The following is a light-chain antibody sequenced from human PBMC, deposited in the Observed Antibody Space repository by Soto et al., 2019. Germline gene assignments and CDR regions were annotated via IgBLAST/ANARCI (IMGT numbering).Light chain of an antibody. CDR3: GADHGSGNNFVLV. CDR1: SGYSNYK. Sequence: QLVLTQPPSASASLGASVTLTCTLSSGYSNYKVDWYQQRPGKGPRFVMRVGTGGIVGSKGDGIPDRFSVLGSGLNRYLTIKNIQEEDESVYHCGADHGSGNNFVLVFGGGTQLTVL. J-gene: IGLJ2*01. V-gene: IGLV9-49*01. CDR2: VGTGGIVG.